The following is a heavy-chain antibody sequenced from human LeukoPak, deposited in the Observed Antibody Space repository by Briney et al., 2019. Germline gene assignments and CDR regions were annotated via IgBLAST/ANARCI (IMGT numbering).Heavy chain of an antibody. CDR1: GYSFASYW. V-gene: IGHV5-51*01. Sequence: GESLKISCKGSGYSFASYWIGWVRQVPGKGLEWMGIIYPGDSDTRYSPSFQGQVTISADKSISTAYLQWSSLKASDTAMYYCARPRDSSGYLNLDYWGQGTLVTVSS. CDR2: IYPGDSDT. D-gene: IGHD3-22*01. J-gene: IGHJ4*02. CDR3: ARPRDSSGYLNLDY.